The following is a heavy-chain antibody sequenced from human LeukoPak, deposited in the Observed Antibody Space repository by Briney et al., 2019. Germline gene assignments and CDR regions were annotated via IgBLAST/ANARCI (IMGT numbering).Heavy chain of an antibody. D-gene: IGHD3-10*01. CDR2: IYYSGST. J-gene: IGHJ5*02. Sequence: SETLSLTCTVSGGSISNYYWSWIRQPPGKGLEWIGYIYYSGSTNYNPSLKSRVTISVDTSKNQFSLKLNSVTAADTAVYYCARVADYYGLGSYQNWFDPWGQGTLVTVSS. CDR1: GGSISNYY. CDR3: ARVADYYGLGSYQNWFDP. V-gene: IGHV4-59*01.